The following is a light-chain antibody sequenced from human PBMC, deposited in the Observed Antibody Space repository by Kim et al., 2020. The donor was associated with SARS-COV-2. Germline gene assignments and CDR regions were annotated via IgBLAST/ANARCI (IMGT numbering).Light chain of an antibody. V-gene: IGKV1-33*01. Sequence: ASVGDRVTITSQANQDIGTYLNWYQQKPGKAPYLLIYDVACLESGVPSRFSGSGSGTHSLLTISSLQPEDIASYYCQQYDVLSVMIGGGTKVDIK. CDR2: DVA. CDR3: QQYDVLSVM. CDR1: QDIGTY. J-gene: IGKJ4*01.